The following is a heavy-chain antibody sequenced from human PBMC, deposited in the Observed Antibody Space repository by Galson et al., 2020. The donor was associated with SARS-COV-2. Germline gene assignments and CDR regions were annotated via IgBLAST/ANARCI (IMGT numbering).Heavy chain of an antibody. V-gene: IGHV1-24*01. CDR3: AADALPGGLTMYGVVMAF. CDR1: GYTLTQLS. CDR2: FDPQDGET. D-gene: IGHD3-3*01. J-gene: IGHJ4*02. Sequence: ASVKVSCKISGYTLTQLSMHWVRQAPGKGLEWMGGFDPQDGETIYAQQFQGRVTMTEDTSTDTAYMELTTLRFEDTAVYYCAADALPGGLTMYGVVMAFWGQGTLVTVSS.